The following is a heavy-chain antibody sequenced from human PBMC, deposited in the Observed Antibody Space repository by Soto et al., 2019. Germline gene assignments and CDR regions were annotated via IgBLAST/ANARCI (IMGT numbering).Heavy chain of an antibody. CDR2: IYYSGST. D-gene: IGHD4-17*01. V-gene: IGHV4-31*03. J-gene: IGHJ4*02. CDR3: ARVKSVTYFDY. CDR1: GGSISSGGYY. Sequence: QVQLQESGPGLVKPSQTLSLACTVSGGSISSGGYYWSWIRQHPGKGLEWIGYIYYSGSTYYNPSLKSRVSISVDTSKNQFSLKVSSVTAADTAVYYCARVKSVTYFDYWGQGTLVTVSS.